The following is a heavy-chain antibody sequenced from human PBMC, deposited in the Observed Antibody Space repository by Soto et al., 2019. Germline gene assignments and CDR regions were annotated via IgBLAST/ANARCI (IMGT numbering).Heavy chain of an antibody. CDR2: INAGNGNT. CDR3: ARGYTFPFDP. Sequence: QVQLVQSGAEEKKPGASVKVSCKASGYTFTSYAMHWVRQAPGQRLEWMGWINAGNGNTKYPQKFQGRVTITRDTSASTAYMELSSLRSEDTAVYYCARGYTFPFDPWGQGTLVTVSS. D-gene: IGHD1-26*01. J-gene: IGHJ5*02. V-gene: IGHV1-3*05. CDR1: GYTFTSYA.